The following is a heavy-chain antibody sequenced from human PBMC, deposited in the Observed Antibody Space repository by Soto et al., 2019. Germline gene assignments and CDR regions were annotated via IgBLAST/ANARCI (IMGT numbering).Heavy chain of an antibody. CDR3: AKVTSDRGYYYFAMDV. Sequence: QVQLVESGGGVAQPGRSLRLSCVASGFTFRSYGMHWVRQAPGKGLEWVAVISFGASEKYYADSVKGRFTISRDNSKNTLYLQMNSLRVEDTAVYYCAKVTSDRGYYYFAMDVWGQGTTVTVSS. CDR1: GFTFRSYG. D-gene: IGHD3-10*01. J-gene: IGHJ6*02. CDR2: ISFGASEK. V-gene: IGHV3-30*18.